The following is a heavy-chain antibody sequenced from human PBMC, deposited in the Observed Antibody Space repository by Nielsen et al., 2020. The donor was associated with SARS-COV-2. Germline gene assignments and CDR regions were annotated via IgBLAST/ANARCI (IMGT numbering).Heavy chain of an antibody. J-gene: IGHJ4*02. CDR2: IRTKAHGGTT. Sequence: GGSLRLSCTASGFTFGDYAVMWVRQAPGKGLEWVGFIRTKAHGGTTEYAASVKGRFTISRDDSKSIAYLQMNSLKTEDTAVYYCTRVYYYGSGSLDYWGQGTLVTDSS. CDR1: GFTFGDYA. V-gene: IGHV3-49*04. D-gene: IGHD3-10*01. CDR3: TRVYYYGSGSLDY.